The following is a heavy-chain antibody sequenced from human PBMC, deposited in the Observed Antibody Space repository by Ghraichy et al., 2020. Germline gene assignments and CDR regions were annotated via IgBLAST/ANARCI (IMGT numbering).Heavy chain of an antibody. V-gene: IGHV3-23*01. CDR3: AKDALIAAAGHFDY. J-gene: IGHJ4*02. CDR1: GFTFSSYA. D-gene: IGHD6-13*01. CDR2: ISGSGGST. Sequence: LSLTCAASGFTFSSYAMSWVRQAPGKGLEWVSAISGSGGSTYYADSVKGRFTISRDNSKNTLYLQMNSLRAEDTAVYYCAKDALIAAAGHFDYWGQGTLVTVSS.